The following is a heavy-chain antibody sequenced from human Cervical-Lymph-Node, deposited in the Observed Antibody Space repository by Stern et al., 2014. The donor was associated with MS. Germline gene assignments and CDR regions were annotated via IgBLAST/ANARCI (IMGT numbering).Heavy chain of an antibody. CDR2: ISHSGDT. J-gene: IGHJ4*02. Sequence: QVQLQESGPGLVKPSETLSLTCAVSGGSISSRYWGWIRQPPGKGLEWIGLISHSGDTKYNTSPTSRVTISLATSKNQFSLKVTSVTAADTAVYYCARLSTAVDFWGQGTLVTVSS. V-gene: IGHV4-59*08. CDR1: GGSISSRY. CDR3: ARLSTAVDF.